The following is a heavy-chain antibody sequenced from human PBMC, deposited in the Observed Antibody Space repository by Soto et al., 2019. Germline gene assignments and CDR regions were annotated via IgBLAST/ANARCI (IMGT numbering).Heavy chain of an antibody. J-gene: IGHJ4*02. Sequence: LRLSCAASGFTFDDYAMHWVRQAPGKGLEWVSGISWNSGSIGYADSVKGRFTISRDNAKNSLYLQMNSLRAEDTALYYCAKDLRSPRIEVAGRGFDYWGQGTLVTVSS. CDR1: GFTFDDYA. CDR3: AKDLRSPRIEVAGRGFDY. D-gene: IGHD6-19*01. V-gene: IGHV3-9*01. CDR2: ISWNSGSI.